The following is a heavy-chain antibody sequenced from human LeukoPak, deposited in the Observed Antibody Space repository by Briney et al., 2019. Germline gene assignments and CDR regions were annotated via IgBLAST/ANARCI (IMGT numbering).Heavy chain of an antibody. CDR1: GGSISTSNYY. CDR2: IYYSGST. J-gene: IGHJ4*02. V-gene: IGHV4-39*01. CDR3: TRHHLDSSHRITMTYYFDN. Sequence: NASETLSLTCTVSGGSISTSNYYWGWIRQPPGKGLEWIGSIYYSGSTYYNPSLKSRVTISVDTSKNQFSLKLSSVTAADTAVYYCTRHHLDSSHRITMTYYFDNWGQGTLVTVSS. D-gene: IGHD3-22*01.